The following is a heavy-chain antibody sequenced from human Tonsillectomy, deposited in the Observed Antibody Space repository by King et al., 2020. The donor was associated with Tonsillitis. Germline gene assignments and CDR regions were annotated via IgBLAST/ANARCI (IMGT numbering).Heavy chain of an antibody. CDR1: GFTFDDYG. Sequence: QLVQSGGGVVRPGGSLRLSCAASGFTFDDYGMTWVRQAPGKGLEWVSGINWNGGSTGYADSVKGRFTISRDNAKNSLYLQMNSLRAEDTALYFCARGDLIAVAYPFDIWGQGTMVTVSS. CDR2: INWNGGST. D-gene: IGHD6-19*01. J-gene: IGHJ3*02. V-gene: IGHV3-20*04. CDR3: ARGDLIAVAYPFDI.